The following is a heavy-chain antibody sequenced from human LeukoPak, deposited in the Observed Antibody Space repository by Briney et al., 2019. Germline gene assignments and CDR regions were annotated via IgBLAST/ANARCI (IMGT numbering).Heavy chain of an antibody. CDR1: GGSIGSYY. V-gene: IGHV4-59*01. CDR2: IYYSGST. CDR3: ARTYYYDSSGYYTLEYYFDY. Sequence: PSGTLSLTCTVSGGSIGSYYWSWIRQPPGKGLEWIGYIYYSGSTNYNPSLKSRVTISVDTSKNQFSLKLSSVTAADTAVYYCARTYYYDSSGYYTLEYYFDYWGQGTLVTVSS. D-gene: IGHD3-22*01. J-gene: IGHJ4*02.